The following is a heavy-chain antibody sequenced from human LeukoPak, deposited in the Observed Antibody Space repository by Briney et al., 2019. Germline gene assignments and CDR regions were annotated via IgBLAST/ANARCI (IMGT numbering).Heavy chain of an antibody. J-gene: IGHJ4*02. D-gene: IGHD3-22*01. Sequence: GRSLRLSCAASGFTFDDYAMPWVRQAPGKGLEWVSGISWNSGSIGYADSVKGRFTISRDNAKNSLYLQMNSLRAEDTALYYCAKGGSSGYKRLDYFDYWGQGTLVTVSS. V-gene: IGHV3-9*01. CDR1: GFTFDDYA. CDR2: ISWNSGSI. CDR3: AKGGSSGYKRLDYFDY.